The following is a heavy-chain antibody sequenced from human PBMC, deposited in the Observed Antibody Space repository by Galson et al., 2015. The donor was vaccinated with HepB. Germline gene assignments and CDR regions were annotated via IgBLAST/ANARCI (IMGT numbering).Heavy chain of an antibody. Sequence: SVKVSCKASGYTFTSYYMHWVRQAPGQGLEWMGIINPSGGSTSYAQKFQGRVTMTRDTSTSTVYMELSSLRFEDTAVYYCARSYYDSSGYFGYYFDYWGQGTLVTVSS. CDR1: GYTFTSYY. CDR2: INPSGGST. CDR3: ARSYYDSSGYFGYYFDY. V-gene: IGHV1-46*03. J-gene: IGHJ4*02. D-gene: IGHD3-22*01.